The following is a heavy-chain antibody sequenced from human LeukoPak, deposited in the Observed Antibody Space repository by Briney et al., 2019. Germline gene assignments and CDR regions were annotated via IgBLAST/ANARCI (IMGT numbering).Heavy chain of an antibody. CDR1: GYSFTTYW. D-gene: IGHD4-11*01. V-gene: IGHV5-51*01. CDR2: IYPSDSDT. CDR3: ATTTVTTGSPFDY. Sequence: GESLKISCRSSGYSFTTYWIGWVRQMPGKGLEWMGIIYPSDSDTRYSPSFQGQVTILADKSISTAYLQWSSLKASDTAMYYCATTTVTTGSPFDYWGQGTLVTVSS. J-gene: IGHJ4*02.